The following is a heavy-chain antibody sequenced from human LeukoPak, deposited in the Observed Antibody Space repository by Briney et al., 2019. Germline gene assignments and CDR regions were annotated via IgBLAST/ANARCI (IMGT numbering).Heavy chain of an antibody. CDR1: GFTFSSYE. J-gene: IGHJ4*02. CDR3: ARAEATMDH. CDR2: ISYNSSYT. V-gene: IGHV3-48*03. D-gene: IGHD5-12*01. Sequence: GGSLRLSCAASGFTFSSYEMNWVRQAPGKGLEWVSYISYNSSYTNYADSVKGRFTISRDNAKNSLFLQMNSLRAEDTAVYYCARAEATMDHWGQGTLVTVSA.